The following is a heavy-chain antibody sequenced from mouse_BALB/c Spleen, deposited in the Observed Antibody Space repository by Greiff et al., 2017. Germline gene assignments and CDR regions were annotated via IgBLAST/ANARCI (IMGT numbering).Heavy chain of an antibody. CDR3: ARDYDYDYAMDY. CDR2: ISSGGSYT. V-gene: IGHV5-6*01. D-gene: IGHD2-4*01. J-gene: IGHJ4*01. Sequence: EVQVVESGGDLVKPGGSLKLSCAASGFTFSSYGMSWVRQTPDKRLEWVATISSGGSYTYYPDSVKGRFTISRDNAKNTLYLQMSSLKSEDTAMYYCARDYDYDYAMDYWGQGTSVTVSS. CDR1: GFTFSSYG.